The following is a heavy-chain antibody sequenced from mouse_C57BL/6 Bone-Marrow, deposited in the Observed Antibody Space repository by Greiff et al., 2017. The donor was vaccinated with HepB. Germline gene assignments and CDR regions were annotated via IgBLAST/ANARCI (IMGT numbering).Heavy chain of an antibody. J-gene: IGHJ3*01. CDR3: ARLFAY. CDR1: GYTFTDYN. Sequence: EVQLQQSGPELVKPGASVKISCKASGYTFTDYNMDWVKQSHGKSLEWIGDINPNNGGTIYNQKFKGKATLTVDKSSSTAYMELRSLTSEDTAVYYCARLFAYWGQGTLVTVSA. V-gene: IGHV1-18*01. CDR2: INPNNGGT.